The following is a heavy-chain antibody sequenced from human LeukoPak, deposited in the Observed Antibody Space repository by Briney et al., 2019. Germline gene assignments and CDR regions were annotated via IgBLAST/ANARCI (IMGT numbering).Heavy chain of an antibody. D-gene: IGHD3-10*01. CDR3: ARDRPGDGYFDY. Sequence: GSLRLSCAASGFTVSSNDMTWVRQTPGKGLEWVSIIYSGGKTYYADSVKGRFTISRDNSKNTLYLQMNSLRAEDTAVFYCARDRPGDGYFDYWGQGTLVTVSS. V-gene: IGHV3-66*01. CDR2: IYSGGKT. CDR1: GFTVSSND. J-gene: IGHJ4*02.